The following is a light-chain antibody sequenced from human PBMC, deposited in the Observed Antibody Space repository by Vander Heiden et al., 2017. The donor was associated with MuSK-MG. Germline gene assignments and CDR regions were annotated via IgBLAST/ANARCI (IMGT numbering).Light chain of an antibody. CDR3: QQNYSTPPFT. CDR1: QSISSY. V-gene: IGKV1-39*01. Sequence: DIQMTQSTSSLSASVGDRVTITCRASQSISSYLNWYQQKPGKAPKLLIYAASSLQSGVPSRFSGSGSGTDFTLTISSLQPEDFAAYYCQQNYSTPPFTFGGGTKVEIK. CDR2: AAS. J-gene: IGKJ4*01.